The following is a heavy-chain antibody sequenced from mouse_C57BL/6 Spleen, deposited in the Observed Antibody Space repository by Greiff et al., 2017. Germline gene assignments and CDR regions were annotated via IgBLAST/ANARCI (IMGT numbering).Heavy chain of an antibody. V-gene: IGHV1-62-2*01. Sequence: VQLQQSGAELVKPGASVKLSCKASGYTFTKYTIHWVKQRSGQGLEWIGWFYPGSGSTKYNEKFKDTATLTAAKSSSTTYMELNSLTSEDSAVYFCARHEETGFDYWGQGTTLTVSS. CDR3: ARHEETGFDY. CDR1: GYTFTKYT. J-gene: IGHJ2*01. CDR2: FYPGSGST.